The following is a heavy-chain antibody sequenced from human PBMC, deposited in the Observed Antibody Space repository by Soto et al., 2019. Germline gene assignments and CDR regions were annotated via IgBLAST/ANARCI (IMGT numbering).Heavy chain of an antibody. CDR3: ARTYYYDSSGYYLDP. V-gene: IGHV3-23*01. Sequence: GGSLRLSCAASGFTFSSYAMSWVRQAPGKGLEWVSAISGSGGSTYYADSVKGRFTISRDNSKNTLYLQMNSLRAEDTAVYYCARTYYYDSSGYYLDPWGQGTLVTVSS. D-gene: IGHD3-22*01. J-gene: IGHJ5*02. CDR1: GFTFSSYA. CDR2: ISGSGGST.